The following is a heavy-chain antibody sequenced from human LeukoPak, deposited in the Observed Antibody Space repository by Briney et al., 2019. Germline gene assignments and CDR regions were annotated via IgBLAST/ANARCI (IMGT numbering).Heavy chain of an antibody. CDR3: GGRGF. CDR2: IYASGTT. Sequence: SETLSLTCTVSGGSISSNCWSWIRQPPGKGLEWIGCIYASGTTNYNPSLKGRLTISVDTSNSQFSLPVRSVTAADTAVYYCGGRGFWGQGTLVTVSS. J-gene: IGHJ4*02. CDR1: GGSISSNC. D-gene: IGHD3-10*01. V-gene: IGHV4-4*09.